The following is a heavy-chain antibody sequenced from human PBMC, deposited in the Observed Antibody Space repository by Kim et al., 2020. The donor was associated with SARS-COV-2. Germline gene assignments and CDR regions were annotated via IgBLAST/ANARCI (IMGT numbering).Heavy chain of an antibody. Sequence: GGSLRLSCAASGFTFSSYGMHWVRQAPGKGLEWVAVISYDGSNKYYADSVKGRFTISRDNSKNTLYLQMNSLRAEDTAVYYCAKVVRYYYDSSGYYHQGYFDYWGQGTLVTVSS. V-gene: IGHV3-30*18. CDR2: ISYDGSNK. CDR3: AKVVRYYYDSSGYYHQGYFDY. J-gene: IGHJ4*02. D-gene: IGHD3-22*01. CDR1: GFTFSSYG.